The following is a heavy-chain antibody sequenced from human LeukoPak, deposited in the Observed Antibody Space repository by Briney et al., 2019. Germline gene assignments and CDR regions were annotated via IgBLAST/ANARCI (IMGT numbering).Heavy chain of an antibody. CDR1: GGSISSSSYY. D-gene: IGHD3-22*01. CDR3: ARLYYDSSGSKSDI. J-gene: IGHJ3*02. Sequence: PSETLSLTCTVSGGSISSSSYYWGWIRQPPGKGLEWIGSIYYSGSTYYNPSLKSRVTISVDTSKNQFSLKLSSVTAADTAVYYCARLYYDSSGSKSDIWGQGTMVTVSS. V-gene: IGHV4-39*01. CDR2: IYYSGST.